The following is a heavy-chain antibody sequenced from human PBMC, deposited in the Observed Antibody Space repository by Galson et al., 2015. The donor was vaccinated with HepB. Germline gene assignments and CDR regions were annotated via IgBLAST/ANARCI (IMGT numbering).Heavy chain of an antibody. V-gene: IGHV3-48*04. J-gene: IGHJ4*02. CDR2: ISSSSSPI. Sequence: SLRLSCAASGFTFSSYSMNWVRQAPGKGLEWVSYISSSSSPIYYADSVKGRFTISRDNAKNSLYLQMNSLRAEDTAVYYCTRLGGSLGYWGQGTLVTVSS. CDR1: GFTFSSYS. CDR3: TRLGGSLGY. D-gene: IGHD3-16*01.